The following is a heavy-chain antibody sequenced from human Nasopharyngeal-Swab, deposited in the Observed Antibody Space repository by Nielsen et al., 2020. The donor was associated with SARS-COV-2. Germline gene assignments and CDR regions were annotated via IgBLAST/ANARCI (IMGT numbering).Heavy chain of an antibody. CDR2: ISWNSGSI. J-gene: IGHJ6*02. CDR1: GFTFDDYA. V-gene: IGHV3-9*01. D-gene: IGHD5-12*01. Sequence: GGSLRLSCAASGFTFDDYAMHWVRHAPGKGLEWVSGISWNSGSIGYADSVKGRFTISRDNAKNSLYLQMNSLRAEDTALYYCAKDISGGYGQYYYGMDVWGQGTTVTVSS. CDR3: AKDISGGYGQYYYGMDV.